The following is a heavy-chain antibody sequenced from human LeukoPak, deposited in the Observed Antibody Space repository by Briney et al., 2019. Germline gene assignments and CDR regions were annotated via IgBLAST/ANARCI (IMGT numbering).Heavy chain of an antibody. D-gene: IGHD6-13*01. Sequence: GGSLRLSCAASGFTFSSYEMNWVRQAPGKGLEWVSSISSSSSYIYYADSVKGRFTICRDNAKNSLYLQMNSLRAEDTAVYYCARVVYSSSWYIFNWFDPGGQGTLVTVSA. V-gene: IGHV3-21*01. CDR2: ISSSSSYI. CDR1: GFTFSSYE. J-gene: IGHJ5*02. CDR3: ARVVYSSSWYIFNWFDP.